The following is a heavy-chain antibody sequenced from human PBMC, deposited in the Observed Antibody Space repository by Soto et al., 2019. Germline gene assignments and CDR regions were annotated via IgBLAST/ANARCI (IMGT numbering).Heavy chain of an antibody. Sequence: GGSLRLSCAASGFTFSNAWMSWVRQAPGKGLEWVGRIKSKTDGGTTDYAAPVKGRFTISRDDSKNTLYLQMNSLKTEDTAVYYCTTGGHDFWSGYYLDYWGQGTLVTVSS. CDR1: GFTFSNAW. J-gene: IGHJ4*02. CDR2: IKSKTDGGTT. CDR3: TTGGHDFWSGYYLDY. D-gene: IGHD3-3*01. V-gene: IGHV3-15*01.